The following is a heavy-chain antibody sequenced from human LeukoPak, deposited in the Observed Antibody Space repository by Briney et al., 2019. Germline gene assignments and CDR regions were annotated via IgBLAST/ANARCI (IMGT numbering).Heavy chain of an antibody. CDR2: INHSGST. Sequence: SETLSLTCAVYGGSFSGYYWSWIRQPPGKGLEWIGEINHSGSTNYNPSLKGRVTISVDTSKNQFSLKLSSVTAADTAVYYCARGRIYDFWRRAFIDYWGQGTLVTVSS. CDR1: GGSFSGYY. D-gene: IGHD3-3*01. V-gene: IGHV4-34*01. CDR3: ARGRIYDFWRRAFIDY. J-gene: IGHJ4*02.